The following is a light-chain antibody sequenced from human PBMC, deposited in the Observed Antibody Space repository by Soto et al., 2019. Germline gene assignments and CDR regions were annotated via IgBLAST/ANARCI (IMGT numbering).Light chain of an antibody. CDR1: QSVSSN. CDR3: QQYGSSGT. V-gene: IGKV3-20*01. CDR2: GAS. Sequence: EILMTQYPATLSVSPGERATLSCRASQSVSSNLAWYQQKPGQAPRLLIYGASNRATGIPDRLSGSGSGTEFTLTISRMEPEDFAVYYCQQYGSSGTFGQGTKVDIK. J-gene: IGKJ1*01.